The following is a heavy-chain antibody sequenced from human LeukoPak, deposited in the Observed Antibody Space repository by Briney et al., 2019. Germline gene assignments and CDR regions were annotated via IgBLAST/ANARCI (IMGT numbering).Heavy chain of an antibody. V-gene: IGHV3-30*18. Sequence: GGSLRISCSASKFTFSHYGMQWVRQAPGKGLEWVAVISGDGSIKIYADSVKGRFTLSRDNSINTVDLQMNSLRAEDTAVYYCVKEYHSRGFGAYFDYWGQGTLVTVSS. CDR1: KFTFSHYG. D-gene: IGHD3-3*01. J-gene: IGHJ4*02. CDR2: ISGDGSIK. CDR3: VKEYHSRGFGAYFDY.